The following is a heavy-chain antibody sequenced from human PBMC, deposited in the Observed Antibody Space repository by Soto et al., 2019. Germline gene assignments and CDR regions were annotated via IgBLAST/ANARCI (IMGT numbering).Heavy chain of an antibody. V-gene: IGHV3-74*01. CDR3: AKQFDY. CDR2: INSDGSTT. J-gene: IGHJ4*02. CDR1: GFTFSSYW. Sequence: EVQLVESGGGLVQPGGSLRLSCAASGFTFSSYWMHWVRQAPGKGLVWVSRINSDGSTTGYADSVKGRFTISRDNAKNTLYLQMNSLRDEDMAVYYCAKQFDYWGQGTLVTVSS.